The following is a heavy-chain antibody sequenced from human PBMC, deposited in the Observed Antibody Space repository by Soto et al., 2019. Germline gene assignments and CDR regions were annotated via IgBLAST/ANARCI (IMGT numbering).Heavy chain of an antibody. V-gene: IGHV3-73*01. Sequence: GGSLRLSCAASGFTFSDSAIHWVRQASGKGLEWVGRIRSKANSYATAYAASVKGRFTLSRDDSNNTAYLQMNSLKIEDTAVYYCSDLFDCRSASCRDYWGQGTLVTVSS. CDR2: IRSKANSYAT. CDR3: SDLFDCRSASCRDY. D-gene: IGHD2-2*01. J-gene: IGHJ4*02. CDR1: GFTFSDSA.